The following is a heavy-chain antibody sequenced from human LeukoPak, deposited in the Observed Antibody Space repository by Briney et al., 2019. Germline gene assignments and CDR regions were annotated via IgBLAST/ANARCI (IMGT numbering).Heavy chain of an antibody. V-gene: IGHV1-18*01. CDR1: GYTFTNYG. CDR2: ISAYNGNT. D-gene: IGHD5-12*01. CDR3: AREGFSGTPGNAFDI. J-gene: IGHJ3*02. Sequence: ASVKVSCKASGYTFTNYGVSRVRRAPGQGLEWMGWISAYNGNTNYAQKLQGRVTMTTDTSTSTAYMELRSLRSDDTAVYYCAREGFSGTPGNAFDIWGQGTMVTVSS.